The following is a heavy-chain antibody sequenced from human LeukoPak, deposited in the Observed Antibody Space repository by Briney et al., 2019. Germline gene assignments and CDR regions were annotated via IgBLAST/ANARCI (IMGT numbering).Heavy chain of an antibody. V-gene: IGHV3-23*01. D-gene: IGHD3-22*01. CDR1: GFTFSSYA. Sequence: GGSLRLSCAASGFTFSSYAMSWVRQAPGKGLEWVSAISGSGGSTYYADSVKGRFTIPRDNSKNTLYLQMNSLRAEDTAVYYCAKAYYDSSGYYFAYWGQGTLVTVSS. J-gene: IGHJ4*02. CDR3: AKAYYDSSGYYFAY. CDR2: ISGSGGST.